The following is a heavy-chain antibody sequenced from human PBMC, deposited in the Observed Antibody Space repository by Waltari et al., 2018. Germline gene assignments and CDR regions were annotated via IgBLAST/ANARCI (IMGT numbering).Heavy chain of an antibody. D-gene: IGHD7-27*01. CDR2: ISRSGSNI. V-gene: IGHV3-21*06. Sequence: EVQLVESGGGPVKPGGSVRLSCAASGFVFSDLNMIWVRQAPGKGLEWVSFISRSGSNIYYADSVKGRFTISRDNDKNTLFLQMDSLTAEDTAVYYCARDVGLGKPDYWGQGTLVTVSS. CDR1: GFVFSDLN. J-gene: IGHJ4*02. CDR3: ARDVGLGKPDY.